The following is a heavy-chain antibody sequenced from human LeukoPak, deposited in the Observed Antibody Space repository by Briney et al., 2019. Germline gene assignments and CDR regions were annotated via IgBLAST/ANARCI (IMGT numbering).Heavy chain of an antibody. CDR2: ISGYNGNT. J-gene: IGHJ4*02. V-gene: IGHV1-18*01. CDR1: GYTFTSYG. CDR3: ARCPASDYYDSSGYTYYFDY. D-gene: IGHD3-22*01. Sequence: ASVKVSCKASGYTFTSYGSSWVRQAPGQGLEWMGWISGYNGNTNYAQKLQGRVTMTTDTSTTTAYMELRSLRSDDTAVYYCARCPASDYYDSSGYTYYFDYWGQGTLVTVSS.